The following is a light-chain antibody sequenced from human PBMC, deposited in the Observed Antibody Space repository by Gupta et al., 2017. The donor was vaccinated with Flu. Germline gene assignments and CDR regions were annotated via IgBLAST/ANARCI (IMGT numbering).Light chain of an antibody. Sequence: QPVVTHEPSLTVSPGGTVTLTCASSTGPVTTGHFPYWFQQKPGQAPRTLIYDTRNKDSWTPARFSASLLGGKAALTLSGAQPEDEADYSRFLSYSGAWVFGGGTKLTVL. J-gene: IGLJ3*02. V-gene: IGLV7-46*01. CDR1: TGPVTTGHF. CDR3: FLSYSGAWV. CDR2: DTR.